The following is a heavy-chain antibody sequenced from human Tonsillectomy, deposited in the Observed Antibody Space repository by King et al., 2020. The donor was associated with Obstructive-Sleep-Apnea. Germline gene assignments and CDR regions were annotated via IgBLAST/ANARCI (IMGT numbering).Heavy chain of an antibody. CDR1: GFTFSSYG. V-gene: IGHV3-30*18. Sequence: VQLVESGGGVVQPGRSLRLSCAASGFTFSSYGMHWVRQAPGKGLEWVAVISYDGSNKYYADSVKGRFTISRDNSKNTLYLQMNSLRAEDTAVYYCAKDKERMVRGVPYYSYYYGIDVWGQGTTVTVSS. CDR3: AKDKERMVRGVPYYSYYYGIDV. J-gene: IGHJ6*02. D-gene: IGHD3-10*01. CDR2: ISYDGSNK.